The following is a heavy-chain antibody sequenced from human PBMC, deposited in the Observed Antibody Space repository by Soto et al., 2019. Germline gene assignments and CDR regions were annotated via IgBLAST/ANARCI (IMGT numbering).Heavy chain of an antibody. D-gene: IGHD3-3*01. V-gene: IGHV3-23*01. Sequence: GGSLRLSCAASGFTFSSYAMSWVRQAPGKGLEWVSAISGSGGSTYYADSVKGRFTISRDNSKNTLYLQMNSLRAEDTAVYYCSKDRHDFWSGYPQYYFDYRGQGTLVTVSS. J-gene: IGHJ4*02. CDR3: SKDRHDFWSGYPQYYFDY. CDR1: GFTFSSYA. CDR2: ISGSGGST.